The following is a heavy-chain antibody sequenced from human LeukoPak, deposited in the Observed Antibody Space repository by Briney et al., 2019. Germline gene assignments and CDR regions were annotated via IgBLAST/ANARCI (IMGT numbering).Heavy chain of an antibody. CDR2: IYTTGIT. CDR1: GDSISSGTDY. V-gene: IGHV4-61*02. CDR3: AREFLASRRNWVDP. J-gene: IGHJ5*02. D-gene: IGHD6-6*01. Sequence: SQTLSLTCAVSGDSISSGTDYWCWIRQPAGQGLEWIGRIYTTGITNYNPSLKSRVTISVDTSKNQFSLNLTSVTAADTAVYYCAREFLASRRNWVDPWGQGILVTVSS.